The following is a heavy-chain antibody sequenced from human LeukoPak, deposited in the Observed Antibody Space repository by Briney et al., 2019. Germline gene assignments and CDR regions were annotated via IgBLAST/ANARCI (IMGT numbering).Heavy chain of an antibody. J-gene: IGHJ4*02. Sequence: GGSLRLSCAASGFTFSSYWMHWVRQAPGKGLEWVSAISGSGGSTYYADSVKGRFTISRDNSKNTLYLQMNTLRAEDTAVYYCAKDNDGYTYGYEFDYWGQGTLVTVSS. CDR3: AKDNDGYTYGYEFDY. D-gene: IGHD5-18*01. V-gene: IGHV3-23*01. CDR1: GFTFSSYW. CDR2: ISGSGGST.